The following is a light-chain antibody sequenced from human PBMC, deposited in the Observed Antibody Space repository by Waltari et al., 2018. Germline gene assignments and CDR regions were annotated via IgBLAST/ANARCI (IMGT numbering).Light chain of an antibody. CDR2: DVT. CDR1: RSAVGAFSH. Sequence: QSALTQPRSVSGSPGQSVTIPCTGPRSAVGAFSHVPWYQQRPGKAPKPIIYDVTERPSGVPDRFSGSKSDNKASLTISGLQADDEADYYCCSYAGRYTNYVFGSGTKVTVL. V-gene: IGLV2-11*01. CDR3: CSYAGRYTNYV. J-gene: IGLJ1*01.